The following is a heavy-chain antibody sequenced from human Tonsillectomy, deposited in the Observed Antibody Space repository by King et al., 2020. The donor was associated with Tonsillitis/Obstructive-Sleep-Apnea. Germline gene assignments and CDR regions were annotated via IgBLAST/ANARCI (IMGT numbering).Heavy chain of an antibody. Sequence: VQLVESGGGVVQPGRSLRLSCAASGFTFSSYAMHWVRQAPGKGLEWVAVISYDGSNKYYADSVKGRFTISRDNSKNTLYLQMNSLRAEDTAVYYCARDRAPDYWGQGTLVTVS. CDR3: ARDRAPDY. J-gene: IGHJ4*02. CDR1: GFTFSSYA. V-gene: IGHV3-30*04. CDR2: ISYDGSNK.